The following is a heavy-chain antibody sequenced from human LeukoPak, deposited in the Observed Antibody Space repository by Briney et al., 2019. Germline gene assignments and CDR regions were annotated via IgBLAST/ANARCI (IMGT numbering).Heavy chain of an antibody. D-gene: IGHD5-18*01. J-gene: IGHJ4*02. CDR1: GFTFSSYG. CDR2: ISYDGSNK. Sequence: GGSLRLSCAASGFTFSSYGMHWVRQAPGKGLEWVAVISYDGSNKYYADSVKGRFTISRDNSKNTLYLQMNSLRAEDTAVYYCAKDAQDTAMVDPGGYWGQGTLVTVSS. CDR3: AKDAQDTAMVDPGGY. V-gene: IGHV3-30*18.